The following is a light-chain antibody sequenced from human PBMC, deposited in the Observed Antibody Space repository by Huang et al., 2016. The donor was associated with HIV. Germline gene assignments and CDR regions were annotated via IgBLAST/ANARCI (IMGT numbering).Light chain of an antibody. CDR3: QQYNNWPTWT. V-gene: IGKV3-15*01. Sequence: EIVMTQSPATLSVSPGERATLSCRASQSVSSTLAWYQQKPGRAPRLLIFGASTRATGNPARFSGSGSGTEFTLTISSLQSEDFAIYYCQQYNNWPTWTFGQGTEVEIK. J-gene: IGKJ1*01. CDR1: QSVSST. CDR2: GAS.